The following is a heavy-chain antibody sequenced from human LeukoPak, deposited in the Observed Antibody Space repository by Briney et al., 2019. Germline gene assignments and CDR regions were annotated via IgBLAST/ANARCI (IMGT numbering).Heavy chain of an antibody. CDR1: GYTFTSYD. CDR3: ACSSAYYYDSSGGAFDI. V-gene: IGHV1-8*01. Sequence: GASVKVSCKASGYTFTSYDISWVRQATGQGLEWMGWMNPNSGNTGYAQKFQGRVTMTRNTSISTAYMELSSLRSEDTAVYYCACSSAYYYDSSGGAFDIWGQGTMVTVSS. D-gene: IGHD3-22*01. CDR2: MNPNSGNT. J-gene: IGHJ3*02.